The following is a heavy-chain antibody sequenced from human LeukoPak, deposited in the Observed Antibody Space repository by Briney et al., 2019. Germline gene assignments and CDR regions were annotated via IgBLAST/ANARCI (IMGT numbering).Heavy chain of an antibody. CDR3: ARVGVGATFFDY. Sequence: ASVKVSCKASGYTFTGHYIHWVRQAPGQGLEWMGIINPSGGSTSYAQKFQGRVTMTRDTSTSTVYMELSSLRSEDTAVYYCARVGVGATFFDYWGQGTLVTVSS. CDR2: INPSGGST. D-gene: IGHD1-26*01. CDR1: GYTFTGHY. J-gene: IGHJ4*02. V-gene: IGHV1-46*01.